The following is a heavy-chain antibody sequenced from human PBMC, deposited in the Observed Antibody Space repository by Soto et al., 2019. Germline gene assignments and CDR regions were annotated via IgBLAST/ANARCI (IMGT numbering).Heavy chain of an antibody. CDR2: IKEDGSAK. J-gene: IGHJ5*02. CDR3: ARGVYCTNGVCYWSDP. D-gene: IGHD2-8*01. Sequence: PGGSLRLSCAASVFTFNRFWMNWVRQSPGKGLEWVANIKEDGSAKYYVDSVKGRFTISRDNAKNSLYLQMNSLRAEDTSVYYCARGVYCTNGVCYWSDPWGQGTLVTVSS. V-gene: IGHV3-7*01. CDR1: VFTFNRFW.